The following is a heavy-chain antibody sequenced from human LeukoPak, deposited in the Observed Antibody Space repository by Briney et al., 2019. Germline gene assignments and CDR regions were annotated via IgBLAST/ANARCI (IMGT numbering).Heavy chain of an antibody. Sequence: ASVKVSCKASGYTFTGYYMHWVRQAPGQGLEWMGWINPNSGGTNYAQKFQGGVTMTRDTSISTAYMELSRLRSDDTAVYYCARDSYYYGSSGYNDYWGQGTLVTVSS. CDR3: ARDSYYYGSSGYNDY. J-gene: IGHJ4*02. D-gene: IGHD3-22*01. V-gene: IGHV1-2*02. CDR2: INPNSGGT. CDR1: GYTFTGYY.